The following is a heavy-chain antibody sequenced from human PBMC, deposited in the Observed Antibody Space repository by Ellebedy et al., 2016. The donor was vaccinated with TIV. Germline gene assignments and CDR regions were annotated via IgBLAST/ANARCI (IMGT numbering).Heavy chain of an antibody. J-gene: IGHJ5*02. V-gene: IGHV1-18*01. CDR3: ARAGSGSYGVRNWFDP. CDR1: GYTFTSYG. CDR2: ISAYNGNT. D-gene: IGHD3-10*01. Sequence: ASVKVSXXASGYTFTSYGISWVRQAPGQGLEWMGWISAYNGNTNYAQKLQGRVTMTTDTSTSTAYMELRSLRSDDTAVYYCARAGSGSYGVRNWFDPWGQGTLVTVSS.